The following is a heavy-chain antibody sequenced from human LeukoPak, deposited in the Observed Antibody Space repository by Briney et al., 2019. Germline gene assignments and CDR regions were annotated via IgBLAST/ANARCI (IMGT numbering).Heavy chain of an antibody. CDR2: IDWNSGRI. J-gene: IGHJ3*02. Sequence: GGSLRLSCVGSGFTIHDHAMHWVRQAPGKGLEWVSGIDWNSGRIGYADSVKGRFTISRDNSKNTLYLQMNSLRAEDTAVYYCAEGRRLSEWELLVWDIDAFDIWGQGTMVTVSS. CDR1: GFTIHDHA. V-gene: IGHV3-9*01. D-gene: IGHD1-26*01. CDR3: AEGRRLSEWELLVWDIDAFDI.